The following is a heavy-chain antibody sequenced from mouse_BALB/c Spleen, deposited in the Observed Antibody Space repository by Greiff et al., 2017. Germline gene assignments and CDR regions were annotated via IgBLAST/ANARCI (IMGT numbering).Heavy chain of an antibody. J-gene: IGHJ1*01. D-gene: IGHD1-1*02. CDR1: GFAFSSYD. CDR2: ISSGGGST. Sequence: EVMLVESGGGLVKPGGSLKLSCAASGFAFSSYDMSWVRQTPEKRLEWVAYISSGGGSTYYPDTVKGRFTISRDNPKNTLFLQMTSLRSEDTAMYYCARFSYGYWYFDVWGAGTTVTVSS. V-gene: IGHV5-12-1*01. CDR3: ARFSYGYWYFDV.